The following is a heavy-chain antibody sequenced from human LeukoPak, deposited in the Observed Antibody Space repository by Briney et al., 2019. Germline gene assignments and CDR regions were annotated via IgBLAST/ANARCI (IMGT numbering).Heavy chain of an antibody. CDR3: ARDQDYGYSFDY. V-gene: IGHV1-2*02. J-gene: IGHJ4*02. D-gene: IGHD5-18*01. CDR1: GYTFTGYY. CDR2: INPNSGGT. Sequence: SVKVSCKASGYTFTGYYMHWVRQAPGQGLEWMGWINPNSGGTNYAQKFQGRVTMTRDTSISTAYMELSRLRSDDTAVYYCARDQDYGYSFDYWGQGALVTVSS.